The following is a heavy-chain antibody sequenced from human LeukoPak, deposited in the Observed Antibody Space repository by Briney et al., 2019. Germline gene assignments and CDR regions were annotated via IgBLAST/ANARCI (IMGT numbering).Heavy chain of an antibody. V-gene: IGHV4-59*01. CDR2: IYYSGST. D-gene: IGHD6-19*01. J-gene: IGHJ4*02. Sequence: PSETLSLTCTVSGGSISSYYWSWIRQPPGKGLEWIGYIYYSGSTNYNPSLKSRVTISVDTSKNQFSLKLSSVTAADTTVYYCARAGFQWLDFDYWGQGTLVTVSS. CDR1: GGSISSYY. CDR3: ARAGFQWLDFDY.